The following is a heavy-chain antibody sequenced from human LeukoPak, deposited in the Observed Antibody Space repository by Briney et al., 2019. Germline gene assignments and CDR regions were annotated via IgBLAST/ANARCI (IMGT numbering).Heavy chain of an antibody. J-gene: IGHJ4*02. CDR3: ARTVFLAGWHFDF. Sequence: SETLSLTCTVSDGYISSHHWSWIRQPPGKGLEWIGYIYYSGNTNYNPSLKSRVTISIDKSKNRFSLELSSVTAADTVVYYCARTVFLAGWHFDFWGQGTLVTVSS. CDR2: IYYSGNT. D-gene: IGHD3-9*01. CDR1: DGYISSHH. V-gene: IGHV4-59*08.